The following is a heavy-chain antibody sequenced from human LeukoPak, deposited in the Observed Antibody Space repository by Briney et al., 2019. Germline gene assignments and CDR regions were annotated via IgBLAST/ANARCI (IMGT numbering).Heavy chain of an antibody. Sequence: SVKVSCKASGGTFSSYAISWVRQAPGQGLEWMGGIIPIFGTANYAQKFQGRVTMTRDTSTSTVYMELSSLRSEDTAVYYCASGVAAAATEWGQGTLVTVSS. CDR2: IIPIFGTA. CDR1: GGTFSSYA. J-gene: IGHJ4*02. CDR3: ASGVAAAATE. V-gene: IGHV1-69*05. D-gene: IGHD6-13*01.